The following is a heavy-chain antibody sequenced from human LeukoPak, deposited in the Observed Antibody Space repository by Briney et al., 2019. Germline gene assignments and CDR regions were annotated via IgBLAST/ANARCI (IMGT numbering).Heavy chain of an antibody. CDR2: FGGRGASV. D-gene: IGHD3-10*01. V-gene: IGHV3-23*01. CDR1: GFTFSTYG. Sequence: GGSLRLPCAASGFTFSTYGMSWVRRAPGEGLEGVSTFGGRGASVYYADSVKGRFTVSRDNSKNTLYLQMNSLRVEDTAVYYCAKSGPYYYDYWGQGTLDTVSS. J-gene: IGHJ4*02. CDR3: AKSGPYYYDY.